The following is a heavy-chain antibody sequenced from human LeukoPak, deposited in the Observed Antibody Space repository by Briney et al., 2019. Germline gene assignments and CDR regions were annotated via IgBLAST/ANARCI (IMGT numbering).Heavy chain of an antibody. CDR2: INPSGGST. Sequence: ASVKVSCKASGYTFTSYYMHWVRQAPGQGLEWMGIINPSGGSTSYAQKFQGRVTMTRDTSTSTVYMELSSLRSEDTAVYYCARHIRAVAATQAFDIWGQGTMVSVSS. CDR3: ARHIRAVAATQAFDI. V-gene: IGHV1-46*01. CDR1: GYTFTSYY. D-gene: IGHD6-19*01. J-gene: IGHJ3*02.